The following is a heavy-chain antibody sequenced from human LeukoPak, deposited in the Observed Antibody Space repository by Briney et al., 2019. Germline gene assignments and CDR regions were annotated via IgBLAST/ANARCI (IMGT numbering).Heavy chain of an antibody. Sequence: PSETLSLTCTVSGGSISNNIHYWGWIRQPPGKGLEWIGNIYYSGSTYYNPSLKSRVTISVDTSKNQFSLKLSSVTAADTAVYYCARVSQYDDAFDIWGQGTMVTVSS. CDR1: GGSISNNIHY. V-gene: IGHV4-39*07. J-gene: IGHJ3*02. CDR2: IYYSGST. CDR3: ARVSQYDDAFDI. D-gene: IGHD2/OR15-2a*01.